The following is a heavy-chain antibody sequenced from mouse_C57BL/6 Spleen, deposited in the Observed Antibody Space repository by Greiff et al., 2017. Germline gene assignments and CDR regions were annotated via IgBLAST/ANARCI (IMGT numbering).Heavy chain of an antibody. CDR2: INPGSGGT. Sequence: VQLHQSGAELVRPGTSVKVSCKASGYAFTNYLIEWVKQRPGQGLEWIGVINPGSGGTNYNEKFKGKATLTADKSSSTAYMQLSSLTSEDSAVYFCARRDTTVVAPFDYWGQGTTLTVSS. D-gene: IGHD1-1*01. CDR1: GYAFTNYL. CDR3: ARRDTTVVAPFDY. V-gene: IGHV1-54*01. J-gene: IGHJ2*01.